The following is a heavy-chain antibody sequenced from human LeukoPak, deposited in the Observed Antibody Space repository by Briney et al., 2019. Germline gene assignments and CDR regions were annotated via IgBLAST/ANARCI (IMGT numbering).Heavy chain of an antibody. V-gene: IGHV3-30*18. D-gene: IGHD1-14*01. CDR3: AKGLLNQIGYYYYGMDV. Sequence: GGSLRLSCAASGFTFSSYGMHWVRQAPGKGLEWVAVISYDGSNKYYADSVKGRFTISRDNSKNTLYLQMNSLRAEDTAVYYCAKGLLNQIGYYYYGMDVWGKGTTVTVPS. CDR1: GFTFSSYG. CDR2: ISYDGSNK. J-gene: IGHJ6*04.